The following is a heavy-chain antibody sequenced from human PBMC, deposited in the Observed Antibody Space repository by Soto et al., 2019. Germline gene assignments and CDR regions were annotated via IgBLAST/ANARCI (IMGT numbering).Heavy chain of an antibody. Sequence: GGSLRLSCAVSGFTFSSYAMGWVRQAPGKGLEWVSAISGSGDTTHYADSVKGRFTISRDNSKDTLSLQMNNLRAEDTAVYYCARGIAGLAYFDYWGQGTLVTVSS. CDR3: ARGIAGLAYFDY. J-gene: IGHJ4*02. CDR1: GFTFSSYA. D-gene: IGHD6-19*01. CDR2: ISGSGDTT. V-gene: IGHV3-23*01.